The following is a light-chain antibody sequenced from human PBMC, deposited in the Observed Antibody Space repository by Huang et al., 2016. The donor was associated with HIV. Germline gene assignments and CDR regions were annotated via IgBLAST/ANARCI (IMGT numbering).Light chain of an antibody. V-gene: IGKV1-13*02. CDR2: GAS. CDR1: QDIGTS. J-gene: IGKJ5*01. Sequence: QLTQSPPSLSASVGDTIIISCRASQDIGTSLAWYQQKTGRAPKLLFSGASSLQPGVPSRFSGDSAGTFFTLFITGLQPEDFATYYCQQLHTYPITFGQGTRLDIK. CDR3: QQLHTYPIT.